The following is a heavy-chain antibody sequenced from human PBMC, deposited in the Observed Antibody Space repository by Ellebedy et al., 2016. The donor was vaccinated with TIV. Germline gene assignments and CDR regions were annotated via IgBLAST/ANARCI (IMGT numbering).Heavy chain of an antibody. CDR2: IKQDGSEK. V-gene: IGHV3-7*01. Sequence: GESLKISXAASGFTFRNYWMNWVRQAPGKGLEWVANIKQDGSEKKYVDSVKGRFTISRDNAKNSLYLQMNSLRAEDTAVYYCARTTMLRGVIISPIILFDYWGQGTPVTVSS. CDR1: GFTFRNYW. J-gene: IGHJ4*02. D-gene: IGHD3-10*01. CDR3: ARTTMLRGVIISPIILFDY.